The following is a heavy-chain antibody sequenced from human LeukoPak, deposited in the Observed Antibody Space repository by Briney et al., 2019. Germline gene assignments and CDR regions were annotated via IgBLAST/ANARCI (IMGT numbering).Heavy chain of an antibody. CDR3: ARSSGYDTNWFDP. CDR1: GGSISSGGYY. D-gene: IGHD5-12*01. CDR2: IYYSGST. J-gene: IGHJ5*02. Sequence: SQTLSLTCTVSGGSISSGGYYWSWIRQHPGKGLEWIGYIYYSGSTYYNPSLKSRVTISVDTSKNQFSLKLSSVTAADTAVYYCARSSGYDTNWFDPWGQGTLVTVSS. V-gene: IGHV4-30-4*08.